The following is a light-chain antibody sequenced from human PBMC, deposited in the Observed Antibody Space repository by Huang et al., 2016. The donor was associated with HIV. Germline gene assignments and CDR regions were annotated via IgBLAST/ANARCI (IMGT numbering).Light chain of an antibody. V-gene: IGKV3-15*01. CDR1: QSVSIN. CDR3: QQYNNWPRT. J-gene: IGKJ1*01. Sequence: EIVMTQSPATLSVSPGERATLSCRASQSVSINLAWYQQKPGQAPRLLIYAASTRATVIPARFSGSGSGTEFTLTISSLQSEDFAVYYCQQYNNWPRTFGQGTKVEIK. CDR2: AAS.